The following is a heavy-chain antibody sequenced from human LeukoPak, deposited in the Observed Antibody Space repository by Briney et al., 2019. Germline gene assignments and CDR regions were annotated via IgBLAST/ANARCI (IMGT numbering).Heavy chain of an antibody. Sequence: GGSLRLSCAASGFTFSSYGMHWVRQAPGKGLEWVAVILYDGSNKYYADSVKGRFTISRDNSKNTLFLQMNSLRAEDTAVYYCAKDPSNPRFYYYYGMDAWGQGTTVTVSS. V-gene: IGHV3-30*18. CDR3: AKDPSNPRFYYYYGMDA. CDR2: ILYDGSNK. D-gene: IGHD4-11*01. CDR1: GFTFSSYG. J-gene: IGHJ6*02.